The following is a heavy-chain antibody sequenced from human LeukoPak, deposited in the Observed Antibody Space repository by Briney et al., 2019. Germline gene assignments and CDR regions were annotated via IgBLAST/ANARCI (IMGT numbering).Heavy chain of an antibody. CDR3: TARVDY. CDR1: GITFGDYT. V-gene: IGHV3-49*04. Sequence: GRSLRLSCAASGITFGDYTMNWVRQAPGKGLEWVGFVRSNSNGATTEYAASVKGRFTISRDDSKNIAYLQMNSLKVGDTAVYYCTARVDYWGQGTLVTVSS. CDR2: VRSNSNGATT. J-gene: IGHJ4*02.